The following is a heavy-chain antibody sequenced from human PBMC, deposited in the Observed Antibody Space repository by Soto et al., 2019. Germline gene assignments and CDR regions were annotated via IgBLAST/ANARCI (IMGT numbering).Heavy chain of an antibody. V-gene: IGHV3-74*01. CDR1: GFTFSSYG. Sequence: GGSLRLSCAASGFTFSSYGMHWVRQAPGKGLEWVSGISWNSGSIGYADSVKGRFTISRDNAKNTLYLQMNGLRAEDTALYYCARWFTYGNFDYFDYWGQGTQVTVSS. J-gene: IGHJ4*02. CDR3: ARWFTYGNFDYFDY. D-gene: IGHD3-10*01. CDR2: ISWNSGSI.